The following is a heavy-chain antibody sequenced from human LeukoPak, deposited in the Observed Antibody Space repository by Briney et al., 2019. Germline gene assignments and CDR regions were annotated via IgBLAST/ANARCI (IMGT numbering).Heavy chain of an antibody. Sequence: SETLSLTCAVSGYSISSGYYWGWIRPPPGKGLEWIGSIYHSGSTYYNQSLKSRVTISVDTSKNQFSLKLSSVTAADTAVYYCSRASLHSSTSLLFDYWGQGTLVTVSS. J-gene: IGHJ4*02. CDR3: SRASLHSSTSLLFDY. V-gene: IGHV4-38-2*01. CDR1: GYSISSGYY. CDR2: IYHSGST. D-gene: IGHD6-13*01.